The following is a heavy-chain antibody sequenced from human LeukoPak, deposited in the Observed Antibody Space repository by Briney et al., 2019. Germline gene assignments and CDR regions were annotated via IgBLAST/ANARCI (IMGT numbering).Heavy chain of an antibody. J-gene: IGHJ4*02. CDR1: GYTFTGYY. V-gene: IGHV1-18*04. D-gene: IGHD6-13*01. CDR2: ISAYNGNT. CDR3: ARDRAANY. Sequence: GASVKVSCKASGYTFTGYYMHWVRQAPGQGLEWMGWISAYNGNTNYAQKLQGRVTMTTDTSTSTAYMELRSLRSDDTAVYYCARDRAANYWGQGTLVTVSS.